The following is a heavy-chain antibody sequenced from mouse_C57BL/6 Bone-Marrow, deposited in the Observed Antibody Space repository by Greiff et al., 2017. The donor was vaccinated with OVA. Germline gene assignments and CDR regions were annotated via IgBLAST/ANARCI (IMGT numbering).Heavy chain of an antibody. V-gene: IGHV5-9*01. CDR1: GFTFSSYT. D-gene: IGHD2-3*01. Sequence: DVKLVESGGGLVKPGGSLKLSCAASGFTFSSYTMSWVRQTPEKRLEWVATISGGGGNTYYPDSVKGRFTISRDNAKNTLYLQMSSLRSEDTALYYCARHDGYHTWFAYWGQGTLVTVSA. J-gene: IGHJ3*01. CDR3: ARHDGYHTWFAY. CDR2: ISGGGGNT.